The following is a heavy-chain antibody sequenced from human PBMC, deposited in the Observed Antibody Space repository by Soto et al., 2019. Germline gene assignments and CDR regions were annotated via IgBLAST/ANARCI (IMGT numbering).Heavy chain of an antibody. V-gene: IGHV3-30*18. Sequence: QVQLVESGGGVVQPGRSLRLSCAASGFTFHNFGMHWVRQTPGKGLEWVAVISYDGKNKYYADLVKGRFTISRENSQNTLYLQMNSLRPEDTAVYFCAKAVDITVRGLPPSDYLGQGTLVTVSS. J-gene: IGHJ4*02. CDR2: ISYDGKNK. CDR3: AKAVDITVRGLPPSDY. CDR1: GFTFHNFG. D-gene: IGHD3-10*01.